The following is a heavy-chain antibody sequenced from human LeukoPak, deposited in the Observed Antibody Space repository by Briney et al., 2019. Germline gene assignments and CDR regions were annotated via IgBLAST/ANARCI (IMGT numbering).Heavy chain of an antibody. CDR1: RFPVSSNY. CDR2: IFPSGGEI. D-gene: IGHD1-26*01. CDR3: AREIVRAFDI. V-gene: IGHV3-53*01. J-gene: IGHJ3*02. Sequence: GGSLRLSCAASRFPVSSNYMSWVRQAPGKGLEWVSSIFPSGGEIHYADSVRGRFTISRDNSKSTLSLQMNSLRAEDTAVYYCAREIVRAFDIWGQGTMVTVSS.